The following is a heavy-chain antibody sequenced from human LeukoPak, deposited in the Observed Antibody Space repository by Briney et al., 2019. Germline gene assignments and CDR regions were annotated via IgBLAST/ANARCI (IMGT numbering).Heavy chain of an antibody. CDR3: AKDYFTTE. CDR2: ISYDGSNK. Sequence: PGRSLRLSCAASGSTFSSYGMHWVRQAPGKGLEWVAVISYDGSNKYYADSVKGRFTISRDNSKNTLYLQMNSLRAEDTAVYYCAKDYFTTEWGQGTLVTVSS. CDR1: GSTFSSYG. V-gene: IGHV3-30*18. J-gene: IGHJ4*02. D-gene: IGHD2/OR15-2a*01.